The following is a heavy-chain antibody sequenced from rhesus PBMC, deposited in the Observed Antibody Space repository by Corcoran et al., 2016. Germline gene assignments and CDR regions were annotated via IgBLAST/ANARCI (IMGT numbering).Heavy chain of an antibody. J-gene: IGHJ4*01. CDR3: ARVRGSWSNYFDY. Sequence: QVQLQESGPGVVKPSEPLSLPCAVSGGSISSGYDWRWIRQPPGQGLEWIGYIYGSSGSTNYNPSLKNRVTISKDASKNQFSLKLSSVTAADTAVDYCARVRGSWSNYFDYWGQGVLVTVSS. D-gene: IGHD6-13*01. CDR1: GGSISSGYD. CDR2: IYGSSGST. V-gene: IGHV4-76*01.